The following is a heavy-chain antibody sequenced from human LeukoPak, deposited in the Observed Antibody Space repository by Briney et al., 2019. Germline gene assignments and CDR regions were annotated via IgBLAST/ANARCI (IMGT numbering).Heavy chain of an antibody. J-gene: IGHJ3*02. V-gene: IGHV1-2*04. CDR1: GYTFTGYY. CDR2: INPNSGGT. Sequence: ASVKVSCKASGYTFTGYYMHWVRQAPGQGLEWMGWINPNSGGTNYAQKFQGWVTMTRDTSISTAYMELSRLRSDDTAVYYCARQIVVVPDTDAFDIWGQGTMVNVSS. CDR3: ARQIVVVPDTDAFDI. D-gene: IGHD2-2*01.